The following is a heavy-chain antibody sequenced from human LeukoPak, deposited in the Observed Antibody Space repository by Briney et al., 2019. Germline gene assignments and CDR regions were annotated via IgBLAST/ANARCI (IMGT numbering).Heavy chain of an antibody. J-gene: IGHJ4*02. CDR1: GFTVSSNY. V-gene: IGHV3-11*04. CDR2: ISSGGSTI. D-gene: IGHD3-3*01. Sequence: PGGSLRLSCAASGFTVSSNYMSWIRQAPGKGLEWVSYISSGGSTIYYADSVKGRFTISRDNAKRSLYPQMNSLRAEDTAMYYCARAAYDSSPDYWGQGTLVTVSS. CDR3: ARAAYDSSPDY.